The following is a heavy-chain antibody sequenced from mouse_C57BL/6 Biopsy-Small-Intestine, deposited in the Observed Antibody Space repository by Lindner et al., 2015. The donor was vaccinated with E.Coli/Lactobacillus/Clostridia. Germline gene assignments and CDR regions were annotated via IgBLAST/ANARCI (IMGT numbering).Heavy chain of an antibody. J-gene: IGHJ4*01. CDR2: ISIGSSNI. CDR1: GFTFSDYG. D-gene: IGHD3-3*01. V-gene: IGHV5-17*01. CDR3: TRGPYYAMDY. Sequence: VQLQEVWGGLVKPGGPLKLSCAASGFTFSDYGMHWVRQTPEKGLEWVAYISIGSSNIYYADTVKGRFTISRDNAKNTLFLQMTSLRSEDTAMYFCTRGPYYAMDYWGQGTSVTVSS.